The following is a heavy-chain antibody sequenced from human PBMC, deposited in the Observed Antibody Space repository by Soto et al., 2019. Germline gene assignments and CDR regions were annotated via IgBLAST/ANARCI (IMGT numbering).Heavy chain of an antibody. CDR1: GGTFNRET. Sequence: QAQLVQSGAEVKKPGSSVKVSCKASGGTFNRETFSWVRQAPGQGLQWMGRIIPVLDLADYAQNFEGRVTITADTSTTTVYLDLSGLGSDDTAVYYCARGGKLGGDLDVWGKGTPVIVSS. J-gene: IGHJ6*04. D-gene: IGHD3-10*01. V-gene: IGHV1-69*02. CDR3: ARGGKLGGDLDV. CDR2: IIPVLDLA.